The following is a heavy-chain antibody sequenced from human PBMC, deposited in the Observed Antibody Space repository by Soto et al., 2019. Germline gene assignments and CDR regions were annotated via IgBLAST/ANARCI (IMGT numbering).Heavy chain of an antibody. CDR2: IIPIFGTA. D-gene: IGHD6-13*01. CDR3: ASIAAAPPDFGYYYYGMDV. V-gene: IGHV1-69*06. J-gene: IGHJ6*02. CDR1: GGTFSSYA. Sequence: QVQLVQSGAEVKKPGASVEVSCKASGGTFSSYAISWVRQAPGQGLEWMGGIIPIFGTANYAQKFQGRVTITADKSTSTAYMELSSLRSEDTAVYYCASIAAAPPDFGYYYYGMDVWGQGTTVTVSS.